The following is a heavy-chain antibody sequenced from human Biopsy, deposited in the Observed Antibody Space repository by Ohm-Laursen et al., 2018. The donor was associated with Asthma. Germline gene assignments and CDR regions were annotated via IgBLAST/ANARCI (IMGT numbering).Heavy chain of an antibody. CDR2: MTVSCGFT. D-gene: IGHD2-21*01. V-gene: IGHV3-23*01. CDR3: AKDERSYYGADSKYMQPVPLGD. CDR1: AFTFSNYA. Sequence: SLRLSCSASAFTFSNYAMNWVRQAPGQGMEWVLSMTVSCGFTYYADSVKGRFTISRDKSENSLYLQMNSLTAEDTAVYHCAKDERSYYGADSKYMQPVPLGDWGQGTLVIVSA. J-gene: IGHJ4*02.